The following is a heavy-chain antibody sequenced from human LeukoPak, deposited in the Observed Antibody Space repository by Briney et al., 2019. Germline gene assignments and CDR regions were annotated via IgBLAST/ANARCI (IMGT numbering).Heavy chain of an antibody. CDR2: IKEDGSVK. Sequence: GGSLRLSCVASGFTFSRFWMSWVRQAPGKGLEWVANIKEDGSVKQYVDSVKGRFTISRDNAKNSLYLQMNSLRAEDTAVYYCARVTPHWFDPWGQGTLVTVSS. J-gene: IGHJ5*02. CDR1: GFTFSRFW. CDR3: ARVTPHWFDP. V-gene: IGHV3-7*01. D-gene: IGHD2-15*01.